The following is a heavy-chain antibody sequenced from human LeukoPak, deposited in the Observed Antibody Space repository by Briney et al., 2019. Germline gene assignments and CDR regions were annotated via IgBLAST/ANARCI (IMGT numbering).Heavy chain of an antibody. Sequence: GGSLRLSCAASGFTFSSYSMHWVRQAPGKGLEWEAVISYDGSNKYYADSVKGRFTISRDNSKNTLYLQMNSLRAEDTAVYYCARGHHNWNDGLVDAFDIWGQGTMVTVSS. CDR1: GFTFSSYS. J-gene: IGHJ3*02. CDR3: ARGHHNWNDGLVDAFDI. CDR2: ISYDGSNK. V-gene: IGHV3-30*03. D-gene: IGHD1-20*01.